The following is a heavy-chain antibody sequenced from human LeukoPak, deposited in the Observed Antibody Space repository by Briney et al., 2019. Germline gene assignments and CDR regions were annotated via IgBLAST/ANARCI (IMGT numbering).Heavy chain of an antibody. V-gene: IGHV4-4*07. J-gene: IGHJ5*02. CDR2: IYTSGST. CDR1: GGSISSYY. D-gene: IGHD3-9*01. Sequence: PSETLSLTCTVSGGSISSYYWSWIRQPAGKGLEWIGRIYTSGSTNYNPSLKSRVTMSVDTSKNQFSLKLSSVTAADTAVYYCAREHYDILTGYYSGWFDPWGQGTLVTVSS. CDR3: AREHYDILTGYYSGWFDP.